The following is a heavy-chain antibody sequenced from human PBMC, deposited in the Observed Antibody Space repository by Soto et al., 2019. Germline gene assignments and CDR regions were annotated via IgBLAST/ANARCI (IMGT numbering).Heavy chain of an antibody. D-gene: IGHD3-22*01. V-gene: IGHV3-11*01. CDR2: ISSSGDII. Sequence: PGGSLRLSCAASGFTFSDYYMSWIRQAPGKGLEWVSYISSSGDIIYYADSVKGRFTTSRDNAKNSLDLQMNSLRAEDTAVYYCARDLGYYASDGYFDYWGQGTLVTVSS. CDR1: GFTFSDYY. CDR3: ARDLGYYASDGYFDY. J-gene: IGHJ4*02.